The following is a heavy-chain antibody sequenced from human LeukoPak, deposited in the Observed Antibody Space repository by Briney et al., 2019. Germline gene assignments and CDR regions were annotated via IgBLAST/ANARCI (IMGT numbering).Heavy chain of an antibody. V-gene: IGHV4-61*02. J-gene: IGHJ5*02. D-gene: IGHD6-13*01. CDR1: GGSISSGSYS. Sequence: RASETLSLTCTVSGGSISSGSYSWSWIRQPAGKGLEWIGRIYTSGSTNYNPSLKSRVTISVDTSKNQFSLRLSSVTAADTAGYYCAGEASSWRENWFDPWGQGTLVTVSS. CDR3: AGEASSWRENWFDP. CDR2: IYTSGST.